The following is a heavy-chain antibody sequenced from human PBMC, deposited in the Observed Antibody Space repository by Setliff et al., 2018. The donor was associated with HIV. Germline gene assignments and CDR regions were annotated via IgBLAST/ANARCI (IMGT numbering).Heavy chain of an antibody. J-gene: IGHJ3*02. CDR1: GFSFSSYS. Sequence: LKISCAASGFSFSSYSLNWVRQAPGKGLEWVSSISGSSSFIYYADAVKGRFTISRDNANNSLYLQMNSLRAEDTAVYYCARDLLSYCGGDCYFVDAFDIWGQGTMVTVSS. CDR3: ARDLLSYCGGDCYFVDAFDI. D-gene: IGHD2-21*02. CDR2: ISGSSSFI. V-gene: IGHV3-21*01.